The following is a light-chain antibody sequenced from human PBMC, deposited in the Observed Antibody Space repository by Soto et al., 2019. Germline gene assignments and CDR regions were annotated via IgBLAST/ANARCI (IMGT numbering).Light chain of an antibody. Sequence: EIVLTQSPGTLSLSPGERVTLSCRASQSVSNYYLAWYQQKPGQAPRLLIYGASNRATGIPDRFSGSGSGTDFTLTISRLEPEDFAVYYCQQYGSSPETFGQGTKVDIK. CDR1: QSVSNYY. CDR2: GAS. J-gene: IGKJ1*01. CDR3: QQYGSSPET. V-gene: IGKV3-20*01.